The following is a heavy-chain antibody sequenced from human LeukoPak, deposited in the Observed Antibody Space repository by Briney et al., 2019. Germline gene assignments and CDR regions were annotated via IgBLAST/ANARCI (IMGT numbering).Heavy chain of an antibody. CDR3: ARDPVAGIDY. CDR2: IYSGGST. Sequence: GGSLRLSCAAFGFTVSSNYMSWVRQAPGKGLEWVSVIYSGGSTYYADSVKGRFTISRDNAKNTLYLQMNSLRAEDTAVYYCARDPVAGIDYWGQGTLVTVSS. J-gene: IGHJ4*02. V-gene: IGHV3-53*01. D-gene: IGHD6-19*01. CDR1: GFTVSSNY.